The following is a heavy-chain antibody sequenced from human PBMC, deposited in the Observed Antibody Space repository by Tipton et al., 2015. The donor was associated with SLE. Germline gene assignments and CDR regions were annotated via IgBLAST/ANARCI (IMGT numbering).Heavy chain of an antibody. CDR3: VRATTGTRMDV. V-gene: IGHV3-74*01. CDR1: GFTLSSYW. J-gene: IGHJ6*02. CDR2: TNSDGSST. D-gene: IGHD1-1*01. Sequence: SLRLSCAASGFTLSSYWMHWVRQAPGKGLVWVSRTNSDGSSTIYADAVKGRFTISTDNAKNTLYLQMSNLRAEDTAVYYCVRATTGTRMDVWGQGTTVTVSS.